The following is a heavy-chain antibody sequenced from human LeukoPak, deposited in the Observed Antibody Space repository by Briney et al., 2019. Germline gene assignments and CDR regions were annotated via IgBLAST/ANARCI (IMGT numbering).Heavy chain of an antibody. CDR1: GGSISGYY. CDR2: IWYSGRT. CDR3: ARSLRGAGRHDY. Sequence: SPETLSLTCTVSGGSISGYYWTWIRQPPGKGLEWIGYIWYSGRTNYNPSLKSRVSISVDTSKNQFSLRLNSVTAADTAVYYCARSLRGAGRHDYWGQGTLVTVSS. J-gene: IGHJ4*02. D-gene: IGHD3-16*01. V-gene: IGHV4-59*01.